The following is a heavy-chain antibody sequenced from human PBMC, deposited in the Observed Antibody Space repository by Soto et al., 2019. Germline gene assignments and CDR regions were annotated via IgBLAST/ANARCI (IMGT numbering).Heavy chain of an antibody. CDR3: ARTYYDFWSGPVYYMDV. J-gene: IGHJ6*03. CDR1: GYPFTSYD. CDR2: MNPNSGNT. D-gene: IGHD3-3*01. Sequence: GASVKVSCKASGYPFTSYDINWVRQATGQGLEWMGWMNPNSGNTGYAQKFQGRVTMTRNTSISTAYMELSSLRSEDTAVYYCARTYYDFWSGPVYYMDVWGKGTTVTVSS. V-gene: IGHV1-8*01.